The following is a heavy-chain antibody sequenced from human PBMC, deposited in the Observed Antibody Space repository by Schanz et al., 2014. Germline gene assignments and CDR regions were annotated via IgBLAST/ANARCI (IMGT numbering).Heavy chain of an antibody. Sequence: EVQLVESGGGVVQPGGSLRLSCIGSGFTFRSYALGWVRQAPGKGLEWVANIIHDGSEKFYVDSVKGRFTISRDNAKNSLYLQMDSLRAEDTAVYYCARGIITMVRGGDVGAFDIWGQGTMVTVSS. J-gene: IGHJ3*02. D-gene: IGHD3-10*01. V-gene: IGHV3-7*01. CDR3: ARGIITMVRGGDVGAFDI. CDR2: IIHDGSEK. CDR1: GFTFRSYA.